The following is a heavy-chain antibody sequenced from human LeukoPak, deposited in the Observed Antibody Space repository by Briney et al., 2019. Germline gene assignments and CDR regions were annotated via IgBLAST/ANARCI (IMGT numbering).Heavy chain of an antibody. Sequence: ASVKVSSKASVYTYTSYGISWVRQAPGQGLEWMGWISAYNGNTNYAQKLQGRVTMTTDTSTSTAYMELRSLRSDDTAVYYCARVGGYCSVGSCYEGSWFDPWGQGTLVTVSS. CDR1: VYTYTSYG. CDR2: ISAYNGNT. J-gene: IGHJ5*02. D-gene: IGHD2-15*01. V-gene: IGHV1-18*01. CDR3: ARVGGYCSVGSCYEGSWFDP.